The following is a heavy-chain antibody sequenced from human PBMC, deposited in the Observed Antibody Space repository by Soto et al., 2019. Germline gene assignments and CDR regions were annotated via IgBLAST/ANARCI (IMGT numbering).Heavy chain of an antibody. D-gene: IGHD3-22*01. Sequence: EVQLVESGGGLIQPGGSLRLSCAASGFTFTGNDMNWVRQAPGKGLEWVSLLYSSGSTYYADSVKGRFTISRYNSNNTLYLHMSSLRAEDTAVYYCAARPLLPGAPWGQGTMVTVSS. V-gene: IGHV3-53*01. CDR1: GFTFTGND. CDR2: LYSSGST. CDR3: AARPLLPGAP. J-gene: IGHJ3*01.